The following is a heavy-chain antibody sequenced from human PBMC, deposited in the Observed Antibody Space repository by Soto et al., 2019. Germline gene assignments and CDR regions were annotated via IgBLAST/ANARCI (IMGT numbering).Heavy chain of an antibody. V-gene: IGHV3-30*18. CDR1: GFTFSSYG. D-gene: IGHD3-10*01. CDR2: ISYDGSNK. CDR3: AKDPGSVLLCFGELLPPQQNWFDP. Sequence: GGSLRLSCAASGFTFSSYGMHWVRQAPGKGLEWVAVISYDGSNKYYADSVKGRFTISRDNSKNTLYLQMNSLRAEDTAVYYCAKDPGSVLLCFGELLPPQQNWFDPWGQGTLVTVSS. J-gene: IGHJ5*02.